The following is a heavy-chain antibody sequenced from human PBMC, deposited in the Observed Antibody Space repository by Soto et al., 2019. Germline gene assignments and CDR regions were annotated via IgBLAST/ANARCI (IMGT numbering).Heavy chain of an antibody. CDR3: ARFSTVNRRVFDF. Sequence: QVQLQESGPGLVKPSETLSLTCNVSDGPISSGDNYWSWIRQPPGKGLEWIGYIYYIGSTYYNPSVQSLVSLSVEKCKTEVSLSLNSVTGGDSAVYYCARFSTVNRRVFDFWGQGIVVTVSS. J-gene: IGHJ4*02. CDR1: DGPISSGDNY. CDR2: IYYIGST. D-gene: IGHD4-17*01. V-gene: IGHV4-30-4*01.